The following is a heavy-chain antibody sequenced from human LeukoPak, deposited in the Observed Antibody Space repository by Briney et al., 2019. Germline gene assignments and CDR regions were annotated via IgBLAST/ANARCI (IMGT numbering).Heavy chain of an antibody. CDR1: GFTFSSYG. CDR3: ANYGFWSGYYLTFDY. V-gene: IGHV3-30*02. J-gene: IGHJ4*02. Sequence: GGSLRLSCAASGFTFSSYGMHWVRQAPGKGLEWVAFIRYDGSNKYYADSVKGRFTISRDNSKDTLYLQMNSLRAEDTAVYYCANYGFWSGYYLTFDYWGQGTLVTVSS. D-gene: IGHD3-3*01. CDR2: IRYDGSNK.